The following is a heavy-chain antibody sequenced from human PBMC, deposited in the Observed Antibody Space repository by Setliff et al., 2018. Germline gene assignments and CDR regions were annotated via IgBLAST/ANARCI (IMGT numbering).Heavy chain of an antibody. CDR3: ARGRRIYYYYGMDV. V-gene: IGHV4-34*01. Sequence: PSETLSLTCAVYGGSFSGYYWSWIRQPPGKGLEWIGEINHSGSTNYNPSLKSRVTISVDTSMNQFSLKLSSVTAADTAVYYCARGRRIYYYYGMDVWGQGTSVTVSS. CDR2: INHSGST. J-gene: IGHJ6*02. CDR1: GGSFSGYY.